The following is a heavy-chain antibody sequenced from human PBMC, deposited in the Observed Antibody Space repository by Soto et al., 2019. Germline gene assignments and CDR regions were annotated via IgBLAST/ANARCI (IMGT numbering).Heavy chain of an antibody. CDR3: ASFGDTGMAYLFRYGLDV. D-gene: IGHD5-18*01. CDR1: GFNVSACH. CDR2: ISVSSAYK. Sequence: GGSLRLSCAASGFNVSACHTHWVRQAPGKGLEWVSSISVSSAYKFYADSVKGRFTSSRDNARNIVFLQMNGLRAEDTAVYYCASFGDTGMAYLFRYGLDVWGKGTTVTVSS. J-gene: IGHJ6*04. V-gene: IGHV3-21*06.